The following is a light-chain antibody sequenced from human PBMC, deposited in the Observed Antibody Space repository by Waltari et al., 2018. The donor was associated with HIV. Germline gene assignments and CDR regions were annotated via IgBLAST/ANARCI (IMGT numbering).Light chain of an antibody. V-gene: IGLV1-44*01. Sequence: QSVLTQTPSLSGTPGQRVTIPCSGGYSNIGRNTVNWYQQFPRTAPRLLIYSNNQRPSGVPDRFAGSKSGTAASLVISELQSQDEADYHCAAWDDSLLGELFGGGTKLTVL. CDR2: SNN. CDR1: YSNIGRNT. J-gene: IGLJ2*01. CDR3: AAWDDSLLGEL.